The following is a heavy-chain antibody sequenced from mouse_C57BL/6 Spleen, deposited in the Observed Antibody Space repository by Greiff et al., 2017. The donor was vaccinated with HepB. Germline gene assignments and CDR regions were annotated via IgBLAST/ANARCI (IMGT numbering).Heavy chain of an antibody. J-gene: IGHJ3*01. CDR3: AGRNYD. V-gene: IGHV1-50*01. Sequence: QVQLQQPGAELVKPGASVKLSCKASGYTFTSYWMQWVKQRPGQGLEWIGEIDPSDSYTNYNQKFKGKATLTVDTSSSTAYMQLSSLTSEDSAVYYCAGRNYDWGQGTLVTVSA. D-gene: IGHD2-5*01. CDR1: GYTFTSYW. CDR2: IDPSDSYT.